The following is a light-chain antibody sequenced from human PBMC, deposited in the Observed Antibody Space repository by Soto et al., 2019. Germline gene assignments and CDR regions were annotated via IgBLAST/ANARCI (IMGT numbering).Light chain of an antibody. CDR1: QSVRNN. CDR2: GAS. V-gene: IGKV3-15*01. Sequence: EIVMTQSPATLSVSPGERVTLSCRASQSVRNNLAWYQQKSGQAPRLLIYGASSRATGVPARFSGSGSGTEFTLTISSLQSEDLALYYCHHYDNCPPTFGQGTKVEIK. CDR3: HHYDNCPPT. J-gene: IGKJ1*01.